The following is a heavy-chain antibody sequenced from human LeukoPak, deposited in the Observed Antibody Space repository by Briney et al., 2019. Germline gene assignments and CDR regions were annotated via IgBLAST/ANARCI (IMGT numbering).Heavy chain of an antibody. J-gene: IGHJ4*02. CDR3: AKEEVVVVAATRFDY. V-gene: IGHV3-23*01. CDR1: GFTFSSYA. Sequence: GGSLRLSCAASGFTFSSYAMSWVRQAPVKGLEWVSAISGSGGSTYYADSVKGRLTISRDNSKNTLYLQMNSLRAEDTAVYYCAKEEVVVVAATRFDYWGQGTLVTVSS. D-gene: IGHD2-15*01. CDR2: ISGSGGST.